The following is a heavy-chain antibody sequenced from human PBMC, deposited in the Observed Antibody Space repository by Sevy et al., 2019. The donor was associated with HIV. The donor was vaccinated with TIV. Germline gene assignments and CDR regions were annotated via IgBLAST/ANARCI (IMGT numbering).Heavy chain of an antibody. CDR2: IWNDGSNK. Sequence: GGSLRLSCAASGFTFSNYGMHWVRQAPGKGLEWVAVIWNDGSNKYYADSVKGRFTISRDNSRNTLYLQMNSLRTEDTALYYCARDQLGSIDYWGQGTLVTVSS. D-gene: IGHD7-27*01. J-gene: IGHJ4*02. V-gene: IGHV3-33*01. CDR3: ARDQLGSIDY. CDR1: GFTFSNYG.